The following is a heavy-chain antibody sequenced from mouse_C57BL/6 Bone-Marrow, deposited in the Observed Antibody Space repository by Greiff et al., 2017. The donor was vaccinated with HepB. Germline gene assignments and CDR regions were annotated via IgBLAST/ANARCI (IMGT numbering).Heavy chain of an antibody. CDR3: ARGAYYGYDY. D-gene: IGHD2-9*01. Sequence: VQLKESGPELVKPGASVKISCKASGYSFTGYYMNWVKQSPEKSLEWIGEINPSTGGTTYNQKFKAKATLTVDKSSSTAYMQLKSLTSEDSAVYYCARGAYYGYDYWGQGTTLTVSS. CDR2: INPSTGGT. CDR1: GYSFTGYY. J-gene: IGHJ2*01. V-gene: IGHV1-42*01.